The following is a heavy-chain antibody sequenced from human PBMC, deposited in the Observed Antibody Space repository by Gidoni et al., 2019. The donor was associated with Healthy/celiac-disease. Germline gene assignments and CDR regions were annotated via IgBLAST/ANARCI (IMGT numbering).Heavy chain of an antibody. CDR1: GYTLTSYY. D-gene: IGHD1-20*01. CDR2: INPNSGGT. Sequence: QVQLVQSGAEVKKPGASVKVSCRDPGYTLTSYYRHWVRQAPGQGLELMGWINPNSGGTNYAQKFQGRVTMTRDTSISTAYMERSRLRSDDTAGYYCARVRGGIRHWFDPWGQGTLVTVSS. V-gene: IGHV1-2*02. CDR3: ARVRGGIRHWFDP. J-gene: IGHJ5*02.